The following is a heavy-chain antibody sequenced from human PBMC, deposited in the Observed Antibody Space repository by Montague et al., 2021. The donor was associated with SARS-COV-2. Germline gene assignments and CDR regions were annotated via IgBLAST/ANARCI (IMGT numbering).Heavy chain of an antibody. CDR3: ARGEEDTAIVTGFGYYYYYMDV. CDR2: INHSGST. J-gene: IGHJ6*03. V-gene: IGHV4-34*01. CDR1: GGSFSGYY. D-gene: IGHD5-18*01. Sequence: SETLSLTCAVYGGSFSGYYWSWIRQPPGKGLEWIGEINHSGSTNYNPSLKSRVTISVDTSKNQFSLKLSSVTAADTAVYYCARGEEDTAIVTGFGYYYYYMDVWGKGTTVTVSS.